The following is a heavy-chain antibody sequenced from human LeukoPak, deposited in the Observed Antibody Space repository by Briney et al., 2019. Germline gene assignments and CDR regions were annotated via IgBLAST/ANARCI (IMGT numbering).Heavy chain of an antibody. J-gene: IGHJ3*02. Sequence: ASVKVSCKAPGYTLTGYSMERVRQAPGQGLEWMGWINPNSGGTNYAQKFQGRVTMTRDTSISTGYMELRRLRSDDTAVYYCARERCSSGGAFDIWGPGTMVTVSS. D-gene: IGHD6-19*01. V-gene: IGHV1-2*02. CDR3: ARERCSSGGAFDI. CDR1: GYTLTGYS. CDR2: INPNSGGT.